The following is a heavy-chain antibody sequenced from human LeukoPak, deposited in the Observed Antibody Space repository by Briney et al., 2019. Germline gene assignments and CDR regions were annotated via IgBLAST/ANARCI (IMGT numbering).Heavy chain of an antibody. Sequence: ASVKVSCKVSGYTLTELSMHWVRQAPGKGPEWMGGFDPEDGETIYAQKFQGRVTMTEDTSTDTAYMELSSLRSEDTAVYYCATSIMITFGGVTRFAFDIWGQGTMVTVSS. CDR3: ATSIMITFGGVTRFAFDI. CDR2: FDPEDGET. V-gene: IGHV1-24*01. D-gene: IGHD3-16*01. CDR1: GYTLTELS. J-gene: IGHJ3*02.